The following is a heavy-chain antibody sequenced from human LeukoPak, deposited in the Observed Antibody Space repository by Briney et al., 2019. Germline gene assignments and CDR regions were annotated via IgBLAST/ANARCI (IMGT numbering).Heavy chain of an antibody. J-gene: IGHJ4*02. Sequence: SVKVSCKASGGTFSSYAISWVRQAPGQGLEWMGRIIPILGIANYAQKFQGRVTITADESTSTAYMELSSLRSEDTAVYYCARDPTPYYDSSGYYPVGIDYWGQGTLVTVSS. CDR3: ARDPTPYYDSSGYYPVGIDY. CDR2: IIPILGIA. V-gene: IGHV1-69*04. CDR1: GGTFSSYA. D-gene: IGHD3-22*01.